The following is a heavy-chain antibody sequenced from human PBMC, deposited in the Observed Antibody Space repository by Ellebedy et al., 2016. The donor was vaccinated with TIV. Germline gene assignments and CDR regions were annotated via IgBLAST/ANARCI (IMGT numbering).Heavy chain of an antibody. CDR2: IKQDGSEK. Sequence: GGSLRLXXAAPGFTFSTYWMSWVRQAPGKGLEWVATIKQDGSEKYFVDSVKGRFTISRDNAKNSLCLQMNSLRAEDTAVYYCARALGGGDCYWGQGTLVTVSS. J-gene: IGHJ4*02. CDR3: ARALGGGDCY. V-gene: IGHV3-7*01. D-gene: IGHD2-21*02. CDR1: GFTFSTYW.